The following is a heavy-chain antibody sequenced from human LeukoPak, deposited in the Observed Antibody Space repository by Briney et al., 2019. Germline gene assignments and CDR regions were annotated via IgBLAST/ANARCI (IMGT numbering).Heavy chain of an antibody. V-gene: IGHV1-46*01. D-gene: IGHD2-2*01. CDR3: ARARIHIVVVPSYDY. Sequence: ASVKVSCKASGYTFTSYYMHWVRQAPGQGLEWMGIINPSGGSTSYAQKFQGRVTMTRDMSTSTVYMELSRLRSEDTAAYYCARARIHIVVVPSYDYWGQGTLVTVSS. CDR1: GYTFTSYY. J-gene: IGHJ4*02. CDR2: INPSGGST.